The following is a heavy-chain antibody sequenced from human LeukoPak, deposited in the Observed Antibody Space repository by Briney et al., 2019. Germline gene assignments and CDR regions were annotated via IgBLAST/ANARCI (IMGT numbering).Heavy chain of an antibody. CDR2: MHHSGST. J-gene: IGHJ4*02. D-gene: IGHD2-21*01. CDR1: LYAINSGYY. V-gene: IGHV4-38-2*02. Sequence: KPSETLSLTCSVSLYAINSGYYWAWIRQSPGKGLEWIGSMHHSGSTDFNPSLRSRVTISGDTSKNQFFLKLTSMTVADTAIHYCARGGGRVIAYRFDYWGQGVLVTVSS. CDR3: ARGGGRVIAYRFDY.